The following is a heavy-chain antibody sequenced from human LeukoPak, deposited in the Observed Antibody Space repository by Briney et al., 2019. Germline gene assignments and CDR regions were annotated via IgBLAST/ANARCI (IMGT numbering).Heavy chain of an antibody. D-gene: IGHD3-10*01. CDR1: GGSISSGDYY. V-gene: IGHV4-30-4*08. CDR2: IYYSGST. CDR3: ARGPGSGSYYKVGFDY. J-gene: IGHJ4*02. Sequence: PSQTLSLTCTVSGGSISSGDYYWSWIRQPPGKGLEWIGYIYYSGSTYYNPSLKSRVTISVDTSKNQFSLKLSSVTAGETAVYYCARGPGSGSYYKVGFDYWGQGTLVTVSS.